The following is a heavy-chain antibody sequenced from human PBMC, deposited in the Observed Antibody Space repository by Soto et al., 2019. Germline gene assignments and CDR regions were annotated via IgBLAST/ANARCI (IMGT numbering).Heavy chain of an antibody. CDR3: AHYLIYGDYMYYFDY. CDR2: IYWDDDK. CDR1: GFSLSTSGVG. V-gene: IGHV2-5*02. D-gene: IGHD4-17*01. Sequence: QITLKESGPTLVKPTQTLTLTCTFSGFSLSTSGVGVGWIRQPPGKALEWLALIYWDDDKRYSPSLKSRLTITKDTSKNQVVLTMTNMDPVDTATYYCAHYLIYGDYMYYFDYWGQGTLVTVSS. J-gene: IGHJ4*02.